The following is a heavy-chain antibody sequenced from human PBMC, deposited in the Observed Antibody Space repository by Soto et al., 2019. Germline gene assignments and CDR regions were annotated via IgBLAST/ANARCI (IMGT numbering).Heavy chain of an antibody. V-gene: IGHV3-30*03. D-gene: IGHD3-22*01. J-gene: IGHJ3*02. Sequence: QMQLVESGGGVVQPGTSLRVSCAASGFTFSHYGIHWVRQAPGKGLEWVAVVSYDGGIKLYADSVRDRFAISRDNSKNTLYLQMNSLGPDDTAVYYCAILRWGFNYYDRSEYRATDNDAFDIWGQGTMVTVSA. CDR1: GFTFSHYG. CDR3: AILRWGFNYYDRSEYRATDNDAFDI. CDR2: VSYDGGIK.